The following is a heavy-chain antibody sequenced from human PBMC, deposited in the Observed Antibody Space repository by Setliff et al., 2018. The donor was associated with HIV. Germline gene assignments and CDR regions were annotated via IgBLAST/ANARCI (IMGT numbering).Heavy chain of an antibody. V-gene: IGHV5-51*01. CDR2: MNPDGSNT. D-gene: IGHD1-1*01. CDR1: GYSFITYW. J-gene: IGHJ4*02. CDR3: ARSDSANWYVDY. Sequence: GESLKISCKGSGYSFITYWIGWVRQRPGKGLEWMGIMNPDGSNTRYSPSFQGQVTISVDESISTAYLQWSSLKASDTAFYYCARSDSANWYVDYWGQGTLVTVSS.